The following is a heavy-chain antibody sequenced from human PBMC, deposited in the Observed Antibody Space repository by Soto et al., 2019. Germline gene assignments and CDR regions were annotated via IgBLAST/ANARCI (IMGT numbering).Heavy chain of an antibody. CDR2: ISGSGVST. V-gene: IGHV3-23*01. CDR1: GFTFSSYA. J-gene: IGHJ4*02. CDR3: AKEGDGYNSGYYFDY. D-gene: IGHD5-12*01. Sequence: AGGSLRLSCAASGFTFSSYAMSWVRQAPGKGLEWVSAISGSGVSTYYADSVKGRFTISRDNSKNTLYLQMNSLRAEDTAVYYCAKEGDGYNSGYYFDYWGQGALVTVSS.